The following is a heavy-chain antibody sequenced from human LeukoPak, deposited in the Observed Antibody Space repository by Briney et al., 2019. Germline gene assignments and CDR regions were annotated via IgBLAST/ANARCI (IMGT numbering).Heavy chain of an antibody. V-gene: IGHV7-4-1*02. CDR2: INTNTEKP. D-gene: IGHD1-1*01. CDR3: ARGMSNSPYYFYCYMDV. J-gene: IGHJ6*03. CDR1: GYTFTSYT. Sequence: ASVKVSCKASGYTFTSYTMNWVRQAPGQGVEWMGCINTNTEKPTYAQGFTGRFVFSLDTSVSTAYLQISSLKAEDTAVYYCARGMSNSPYYFYCYMDVWGKGTTVTVSS.